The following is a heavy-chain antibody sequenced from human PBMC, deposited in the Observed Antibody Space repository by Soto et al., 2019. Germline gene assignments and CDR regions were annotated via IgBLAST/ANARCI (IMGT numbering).Heavy chain of an antibody. V-gene: IGHV4-34*01. J-gene: IGHJ4*02. CDR3: ARGWGRISDY. Sequence: QVQLQQWGAGLLKPSETLSLPCAVYGGPFSGYYWSWIRQPPGKGLEWIGEINHSGSTNYNPSLKSRVTISVDTSKNQFSLKLSSVTAADTAVYYCARGWGRISDYWGQGALVAVSS. D-gene: IGHD7-27*01. CDR1: GGPFSGYY. CDR2: INHSGST.